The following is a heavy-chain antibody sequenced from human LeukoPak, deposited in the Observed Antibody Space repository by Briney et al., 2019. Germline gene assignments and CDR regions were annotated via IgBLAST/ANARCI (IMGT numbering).Heavy chain of an antibody. CDR2: IHNSGTT. J-gene: IGHJ4*02. Sequence: SETLSPTCAVSGGPFSGYFWSWIRQSSGKGLEWIGEIHNSGTTNYNPSLNSRVTISEDTSKNQFYLNLSSVTAADTAVYYCARRYYYNLGSFPFDFWGQGTLVTVSS. CDR1: GGPFSGYF. CDR3: ARRYYYNLGSFPFDF. V-gene: IGHV4-34*01. D-gene: IGHD3-10*01.